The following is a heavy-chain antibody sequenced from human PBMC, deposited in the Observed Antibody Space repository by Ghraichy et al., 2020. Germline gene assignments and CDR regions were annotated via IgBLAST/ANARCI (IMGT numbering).Heavy chain of an antibody. V-gene: IGHV3-30-3*01. CDR1: GFTFSSYD. CDR2: ISYDGNNT. D-gene: IGHD3-3*01. CDR3: ASVLEAPAAWSGSDC. Sequence: LSLTCAASGFTFSSYDMHWVRQAPGKGLEWVAVISYDGNNTYYADSVKGRFTISRDNSKNTLYLQMNSLRAEDAAVYYCASVLEAPAAWSGSDCWGQGTLVTVSS. J-gene: IGHJ4*02.